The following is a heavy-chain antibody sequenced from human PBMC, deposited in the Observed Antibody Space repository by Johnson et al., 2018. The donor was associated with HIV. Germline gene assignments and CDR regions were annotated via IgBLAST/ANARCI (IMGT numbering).Heavy chain of an antibody. V-gene: IGHV3-33*01. J-gene: IGHJ3*02. CDR2: IWYDGSNK. Sequence: QVQLVESGGGVVQPGRSLRLSCAASGFTFSSYGMHWVRQAPGKGLEWVAVIWYDGSNKYYADSVKGRFTISRDNSKNTLYLQMNSLRAEDTAVYYCARDFIAPELGDAFDIWGQWTMVTVSS. CDR3: ARDFIAPELGDAFDI. D-gene: IGHD6-25*01. CDR1: GFTFSSYG.